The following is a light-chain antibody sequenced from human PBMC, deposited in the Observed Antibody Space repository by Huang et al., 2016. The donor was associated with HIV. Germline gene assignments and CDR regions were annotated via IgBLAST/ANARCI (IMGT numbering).Light chain of an antibody. J-gene: IGKJ4*01. V-gene: IGKV1-39*01. CDR1: QSISSY. Sequence: DIQMTQSPSSLSASEGDRVTITCRASQSISSYLNWYQQKPGKAPKLLIYAASSLQSVVPSRFSGSGSGTDFTLTISSLQPEDFATYYCQQSYSTPSFGGGTKVEIK. CDR3: QQSYSTPS. CDR2: AAS.